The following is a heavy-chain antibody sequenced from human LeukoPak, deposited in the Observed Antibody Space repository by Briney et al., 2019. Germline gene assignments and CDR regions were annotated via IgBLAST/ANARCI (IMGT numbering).Heavy chain of an antibody. D-gene: IGHD1-26*01. V-gene: IGHV3-21*01. J-gene: IGHJ4*02. CDR2: ISSSSSYI. CDR3: ARESGSLRPDY. CDR1: GSTFSSYS. Sequence: PGGSLRLSCAASGSTFSSYSMNWVRQAPGKGLEWFSSISSSSSYIYYADSVKGRFTISRDNAKNSLYLQMNSLRAEDTAVYYCARESGSLRPDYWGQGTLVTVSS.